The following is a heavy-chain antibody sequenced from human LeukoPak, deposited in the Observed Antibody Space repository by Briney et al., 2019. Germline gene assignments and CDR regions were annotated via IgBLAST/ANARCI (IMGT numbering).Heavy chain of an antibody. V-gene: IGHV4-34*01. D-gene: IGHD6-13*01. J-gene: IGHJ4*02. Sequence: PSETLSLTCAVYGGSFSGYYWSWIRQPPGKGLEWIGEINHSGSTNYNPSLKSRVTISVDTSKNQFSLKLSSVTAADTAVYYCARGSIVAARLFDYWGQGTLVTVSS. CDR2: INHSGST. CDR3: ARGSIVAARLFDY. CDR1: GGSFSGYY.